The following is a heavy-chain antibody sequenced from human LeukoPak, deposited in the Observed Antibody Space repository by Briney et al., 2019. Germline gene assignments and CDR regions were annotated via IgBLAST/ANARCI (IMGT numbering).Heavy chain of an antibody. Sequence: PSETLSLTCAVYGGSFSGYCWSWIRQPPGKGLEWIGEINHSGSTNYNPSLKSRVTISVDTSKNQFSLKLSSVTAADTAVYYCARGFWSGYHRFDYWGQGTLVTVSS. CDR1: GGSFSGYC. D-gene: IGHD3-3*01. J-gene: IGHJ4*02. V-gene: IGHV4-34*01. CDR3: ARGFWSGYHRFDY. CDR2: INHSGST.